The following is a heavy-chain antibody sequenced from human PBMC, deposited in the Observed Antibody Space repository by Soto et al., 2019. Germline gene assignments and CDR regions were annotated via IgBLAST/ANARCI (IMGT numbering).Heavy chain of an antibody. V-gene: IGHV4-59*08. Sequence: QVQLQESGPGLVKPSETLSLTCTVSGVSIANFFWSWIRQPPGKGLECIGYMSQGGTTTYNPSLTGRATISVDTSKNQGSLKWPSVTAADTAMYDCARDRGGITVAANPLGAGVDPWGPGTLGTVSS. D-gene: IGHD6-19*01. J-gene: IGHJ5*02. CDR3: ARDRGGITVAANPLGAGVDP. CDR1: GVSIANFF. CDR2: MSQGGTT.